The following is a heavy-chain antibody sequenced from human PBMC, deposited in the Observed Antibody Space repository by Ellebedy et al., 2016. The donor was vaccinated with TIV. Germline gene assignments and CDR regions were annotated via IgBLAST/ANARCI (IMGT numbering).Heavy chain of an antibody. CDR2: ISSSGSYL. CDR1: GFTFSSYT. V-gene: IGHV3-21*04. Sequence: PGGSLRLSCAASGFTFSSYTINWVRQTPGKGLEWVSSISSSGSYLYYADSVKGRFTVARANAKNSLYLQMNSLRGDGTAVYYCGRAREPGYFAYYYYGMDVWGQGTTVTVSS. J-gene: IGHJ6*02. CDR3: GRAREPGYFAYYYYGMDV. D-gene: IGHD3-9*01.